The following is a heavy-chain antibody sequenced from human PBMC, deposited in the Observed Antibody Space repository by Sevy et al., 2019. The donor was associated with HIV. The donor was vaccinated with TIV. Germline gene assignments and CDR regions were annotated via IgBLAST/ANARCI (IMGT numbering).Heavy chain of an antibody. CDR2: IWYDGTNK. Sequence: GGSLRLSCAASGFTFSTYDMHWVRQAPGTGLEWVALIWYDGTNKYYADSVKGRFTISRDNSKNTLSLQMNSLRAEDTAVYYCARYRDGYNYDYWGQRTLVTVSS. CDR1: GFTFSTYD. D-gene: IGHD5-12*01. V-gene: IGHV3-33*01. CDR3: ARYRDGYNYDY. J-gene: IGHJ4*02.